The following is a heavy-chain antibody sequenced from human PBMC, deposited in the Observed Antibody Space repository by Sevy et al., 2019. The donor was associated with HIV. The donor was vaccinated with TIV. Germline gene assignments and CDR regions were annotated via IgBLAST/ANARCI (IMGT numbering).Heavy chain of an antibody. CDR2: IYTSGST. V-gene: IGHV4-4*07. J-gene: IGHJ6*03. CDR1: GGSISSYY. D-gene: IGHD3-22*01. CDR3: ARETYYFVNPTIYYYYYMDV. Sequence: SETLSLTCTVSGGSISSYYWRWIRQPAGKGLEWIGRIYTSGSTNYNPSLKSRVTMSVDTSKNQFSLKLSSVTAADTAVYYCARETYYFVNPTIYYYYYMDVWGKGTTVTVSS.